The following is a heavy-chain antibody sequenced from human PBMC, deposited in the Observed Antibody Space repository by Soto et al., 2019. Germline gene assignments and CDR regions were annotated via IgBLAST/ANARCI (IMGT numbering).Heavy chain of an antibody. CDR3: ARESFPWLVRGYFDY. CDR1: GFTFSSYG. D-gene: IGHD6-19*01. V-gene: IGHV3-33*01. J-gene: IGHJ4*02. CDR2: IWYDGSNK. Sequence: PGGSLRLSCAASGFTFSSYGMHWVRQAPGKGLEWVAVIWYDGSNKYYADSVKGRFTISRDNSKNTLYLQMNSLRAEDTAVYYCARESFPWLVRGYFDYWGQGTLVTVSS.